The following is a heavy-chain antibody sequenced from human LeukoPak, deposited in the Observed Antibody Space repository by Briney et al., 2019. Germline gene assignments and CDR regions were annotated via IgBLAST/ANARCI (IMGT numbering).Heavy chain of an antibody. V-gene: IGHV4-34*01. D-gene: IGHD3-10*01. Sequence: SETLSLTCDVYGGSFSGYYWSWIRQPPEKGLEWIGEINHSGSTNYNPSLKSRVTISVDTSKNQFSLKLSSVTAADTAVYYCARDHVGEDSGAFDIWGQGTMVTVSS. CDR1: GGSFSGYY. J-gene: IGHJ3*02. CDR2: INHSGST. CDR3: ARDHVGEDSGAFDI.